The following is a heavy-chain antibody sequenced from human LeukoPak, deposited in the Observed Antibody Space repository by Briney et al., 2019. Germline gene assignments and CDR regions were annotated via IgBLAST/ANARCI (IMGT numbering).Heavy chain of an antibody. CDR1: GYTFTGYY. D-gene: IGHD1-1*01. Sequence: ASVKVSCKASGYTFTGYYIHWVRQAPGQGLEWMGWINPNSGGTNYAQKFQGRVTMTRDTSISTVYMELSRLRSDDTAVYYCAREEPTGTNNYWGQGTLVTVSS. CDR2: INPNSGGT. CDR3: AREEPTGTNNY. V-gene: IGHV1-2*02. J-gene: IGHJ4*02.